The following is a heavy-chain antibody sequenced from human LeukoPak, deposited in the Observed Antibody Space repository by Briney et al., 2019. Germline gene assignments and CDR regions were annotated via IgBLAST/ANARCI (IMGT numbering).Heavy chain of an antibody. J-gene: IGHJ4*02. CDR1: GGSMDNSY. CDR3: ARDKAVDSDISGYYYNRGLDC. Sequence: SETLSLTCSVSGGSMDNSYWNWIRQPAGKGLEWIGRIYATGTTDYNPSLRSRVTISLDTSVSQFSLRLSSVPAADTAVYFCARDKAVDSDISGYYYNRGLDCWGQGTLVTVSS. CDR2: IYATGTT. D-gene: IGHD3-22*01. V-gene: IGHV4-4*07.